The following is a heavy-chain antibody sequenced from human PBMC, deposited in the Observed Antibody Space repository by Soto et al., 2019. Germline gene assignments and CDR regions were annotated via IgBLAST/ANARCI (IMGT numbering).Heavy chain of an antibody. CDR1: GGSISSGGYS. Sequence: QLQLQESGSGLVKPSQTLSLTCAVSGGSISSGGYSWSWIRQPPGKGLEWIGYIYHSGSTYYNPSLRSRGTIGVDRCQNQFALKLSSVTAADTAVYYCARAGRQWLTHYFDYWGQGTLVTVSS. V-gene: IGHV4-30-2*01. J-gene: IGHJ4*02. D-gene: IGHD6-19*01. CDR2: IYHSGST. CDR3: ARAGRQWLTHYFDY.